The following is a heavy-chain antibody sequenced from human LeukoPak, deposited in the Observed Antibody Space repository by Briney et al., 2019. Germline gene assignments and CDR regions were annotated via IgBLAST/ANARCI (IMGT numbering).Heavy chain of an antibody. V-gene: IGHV4-59*01. Sequence: PSETLPLTCTGSGDSFSRNYWSWIRQPPGKGLEWLGYIDHRGNTDYNPSLKSRVTFSMDRSKNQFSLKLTSVTAADTAVYYCARELLTTVTTHFDYWGQGTLVTVSS. CDR2: IDHRGNT. D-gene: IGHD4-17*01. CDR3: ARELLTTVTTHFDY. CDR1: GDSFSRNY. J-gene: IGHJ4*02.